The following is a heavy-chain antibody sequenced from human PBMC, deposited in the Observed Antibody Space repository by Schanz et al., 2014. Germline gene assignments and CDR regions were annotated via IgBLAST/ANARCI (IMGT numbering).Heavy chain of an antibody. J-gene: IGHJ6*02. V-gene: IGHV3-11*01. CDR1: GFNFSDYY. Sequence: VQLVESGGGLVKPGGSLRLSCAASGFNFSDYYMSWVRQAPGKGLEWVSYISSVGISKYYADPVKGRFTISRDSAKNSLYLQMNSLRAEDTAVYYCARQRSYFYAMDVWGQGTTVTVSS. CDR2: ISSVGISK. CDR3: ARQRSYFYAMDV.